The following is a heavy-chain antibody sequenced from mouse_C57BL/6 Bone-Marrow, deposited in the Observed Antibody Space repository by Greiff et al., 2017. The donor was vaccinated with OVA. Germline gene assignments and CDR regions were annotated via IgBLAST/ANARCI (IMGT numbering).Heavy chain of an antibody. D-gene: IGHD2-4*01. Sequence: VQLQQSGAELVRPGASVKLSCTASGFNIKDDYMHWVKQRPEQGLEWIGWIDPENGDTEYASKFQGKATITADTSSNTAYLQLSSLTSEDSAVYYCARSGGLRGVDYWGQGTTLTVSS. J-gene: IGHJ2*01. CDR2: IDPENGDT. CDR1: GFNIKDDY. V-gene: IGHV14-4*01. CDR3: ARSGGLRGVDY.